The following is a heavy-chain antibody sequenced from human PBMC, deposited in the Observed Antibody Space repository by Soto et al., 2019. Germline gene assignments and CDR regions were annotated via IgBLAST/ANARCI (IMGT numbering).Heavy chain of an antibody. Sequence: EVQLVESGGGLVQPGGSLRLSCAASGFTVSSNYMSWVRQAPGKGLEWVSVIYSGGSTYYADSVKGRFTISRDNSKNTLYLQMNSLRAEDTAVYYCARGPHSAGSGSYYNGASSDYWGQGTLVTVSS. V-gene: IGHV3-66*01. CDR2: IYSGGST. J-gene: IGHJ4*02. CDR3: ARGPHSAGSGSYYNGASSDY. CDR1: GFTVSSNY. D-gene: IGHD3-10*01.